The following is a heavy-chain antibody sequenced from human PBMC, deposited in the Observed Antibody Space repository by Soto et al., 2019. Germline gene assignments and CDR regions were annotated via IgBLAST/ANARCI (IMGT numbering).Heavy chain of an antibody. Sequence: HPGGSLRLSCAASGFTFSSYAMSWVRQAPGKGLEWVSAISGSGGSTYYADSVKGRFTISRDNSKNTLYLQMNSLRAEDTAVYYCAKSGGYNYGYQETAYWGQGTLVTVSS. CDR1: GFTFSSYA. J-gene: IGHJ4*02. D-gene: IGHD5-18*01. CDR3: AKSGGYNYGYQETAY. V-gene: IGHV3-23*01. CDR2: ISGSGGST.